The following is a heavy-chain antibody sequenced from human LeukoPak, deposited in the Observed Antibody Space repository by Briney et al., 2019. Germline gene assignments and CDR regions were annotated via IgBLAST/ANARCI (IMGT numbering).Heavy chain of an antibody. V-gene: IGHV4-4*07. J-gene: IGHJ5*02. D-gene: IGHD3-3*01. Sequence: SETLSLTCTVSGGSISSYYWSWIRQPAGEGLEWIGRIYTSGSTNYNPSLKSRVTMSVDTSKNQFSLKLSSVTAADTAVYYCARDDFWSGYQYNWFDPWGQGTLVTVSS. CDR1: GGSISSYY. CDR2: IYTSGST. CDR3: ARDDFWSGYQYNWFDP.